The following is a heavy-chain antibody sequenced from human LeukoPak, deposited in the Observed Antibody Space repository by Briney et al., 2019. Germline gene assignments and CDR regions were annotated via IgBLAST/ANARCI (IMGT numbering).Heavy chain of an antibody. CDR3: ARAPFSRPYFDY. V-gene: IGHV3-74*01. CDR2: INSDGSST. J-gene: IGHJ4*02. CDR1: GFTFSSYW. D-gene: IGHD2/OR15-2a*01. Sequence: GGSLRLSCAASGFTFSSYWMHWVRQAPGKGLVWVSRINSDGSSTSYADSVKGRFTISRDNAKNTLYLQMNSLRAEDTAVYYCARAPFSRPYFDYWGQGTLVTVSS.